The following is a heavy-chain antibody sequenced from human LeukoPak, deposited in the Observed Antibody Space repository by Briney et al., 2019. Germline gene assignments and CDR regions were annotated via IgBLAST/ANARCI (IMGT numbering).Heavy chain of an antibody. CDR3: AREDGILTGYLRRYYYYGMDV. CDR1: GYTFTGYY. Sequence: GASVKVSCKASGYTFTGYYMHWVRQAPGQGLEWMGWINPNSGGTNYAQKLQGRVTMTTDTSTSTTYMELRSLRSDDTAVYYCAREDGILTGYLRRYYYYGMDVWGQGTTVTVSS. D-gene: IGHD3-9*01. V-gene: IGHV1-2*02. J-gene: IGHJ6*02. CDR2: INPNSGGT.